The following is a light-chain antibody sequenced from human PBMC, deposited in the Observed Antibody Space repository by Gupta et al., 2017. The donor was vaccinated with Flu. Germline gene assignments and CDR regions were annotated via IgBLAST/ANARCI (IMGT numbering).Light chain of an antibody. CDR3: QQYYNLPLT. Sequence: PASLSPSVGDRVTITFQASQDITRYLNWYQQRPGKAPKILIYDASNLETGVPSRFSGSGSGTDFTFTISSLQPEDIATYYCQQYYNLPLTFGGGTKVEIK. CDR1: QDITRY. J-gene: IGKJ4*01. CDR2: DAS. V-gene: IGKV1-33*01.